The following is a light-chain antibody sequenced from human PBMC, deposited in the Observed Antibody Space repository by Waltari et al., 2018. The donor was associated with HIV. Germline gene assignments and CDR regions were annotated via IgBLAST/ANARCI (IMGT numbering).Light chain of an antibody. CDR3: SSYTSSSTLVV. V-gene: IGLV2-14*01. CDR2: EVS. Sequence: QSALTQPASVSGSPGQSITISCTGTSSDVGGYNYVSWYHQHPGKAPKLMIYEVSNRSSGVSIRFSGSKSGNTASLTISGLQAEDEADYYCSSYTSSSTLVVFGGGTKLTVL. J-gene: IGLJ2*01. CDR1: SSDVGGYNY.